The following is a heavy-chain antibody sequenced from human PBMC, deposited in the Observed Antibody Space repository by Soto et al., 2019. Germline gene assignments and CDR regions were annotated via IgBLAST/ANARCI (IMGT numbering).Heavy chain of an antibody. CDR1: GFTFSLYS. V-gene: IGHV3-21*01. Sequence: PGGSLRLSCAASGFTFSLYSMIWVRQAPGKGLEWVASITSSSSYIYYEDSLKGRFTISRDNAKNSLFLQLDSLRAEDTAVYFCVRARSTDIRPDYWGQGTLVTVSS. D-gene: IGHD2-15*01. J-gene: IGHJ4*02. CDR3: VRARSTDIRPDY. CDR2: ITSSSSYI.